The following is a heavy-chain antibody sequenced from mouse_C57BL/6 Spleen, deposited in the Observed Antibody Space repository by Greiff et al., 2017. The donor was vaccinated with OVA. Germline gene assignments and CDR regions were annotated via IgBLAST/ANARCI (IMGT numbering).Heavy chain of an antibody. CDR1: GYTFTSYW. J-gene: IGHJ4*01. CDR2: INPSSGYT. V-gene: IGHV1-7*01. CDR3: ATAPFYYAYGSYAMDY. Sequence: QVQLQQSGAELAKPGASVKLSCKASGYTFTSYWMHWVKQRPGQGLEWIGYINPSSGYTKYNQKFKDKATLTADKSYSTAYMQLSSLNYEDSAFYYCATAPFYYAYGSYAMDYWGQGTSVTVSS. D-gene: IGHD2-1*01.